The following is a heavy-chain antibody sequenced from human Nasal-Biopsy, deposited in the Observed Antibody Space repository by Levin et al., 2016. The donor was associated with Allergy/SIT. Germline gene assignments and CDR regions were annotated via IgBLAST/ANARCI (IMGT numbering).Heavy chain of an antibody. CDR2: ISLSQST. Sequence: SETLSLTCAVSGDSVSSTNTWSWVRQPPGKGLEWIGEISLSQSTNYNPSLKSRLTISLDRSKNQISLNLNSVIAADTAVYYCARGTVYASGRMRARRYYLDYWGQGALVTVSS. V-gene: IGHV4-4*02. J-gene: IGHJ4*02. CDR1: GDSVSSTNT. CDR3: ARGTVYASGRMRARRYYLDY. D-gene: IGHD2/OR15-2a*01.